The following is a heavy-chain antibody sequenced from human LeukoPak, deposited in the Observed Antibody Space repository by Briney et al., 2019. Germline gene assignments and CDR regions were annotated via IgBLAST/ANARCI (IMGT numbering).Heavy chain of an antibody. D-gene: IGHD2/OR15-2a*01. CDR2: INSDGSWT. V-gene: IGHV3-74*01. Sequence: PGGSLRLSCAASGNYWMHWVRQVPGKGPVWVSHINSDGSWTSYADSVKGRFTISKDNAKNTVYLQMNSLRAEDTAVYYCVSFYETYWGRGTLVTVS. J-gene: IGHJ4*02. CDR3: VSFYETY. CDR1: GNYW.